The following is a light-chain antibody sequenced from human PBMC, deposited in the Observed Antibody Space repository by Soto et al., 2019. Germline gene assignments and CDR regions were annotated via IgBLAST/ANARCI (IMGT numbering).Light chain of an antibody. CDR2: GVS. CDR1: QSVSSGY. Sequence: EIVLTQSPGTLSLSPRERATLSCRASQSVSSGYLAWYQHKPGQAPRLLIYGVSSRAPGIPDRFSGSGSGTDFTLTISRLEPDVFAVYYWQQYAASPRTFGQGTQVEVK. V-gene: IGKV3-20*01. J-gene: IGKJ1*01. CDR3: QQYAASPRT.